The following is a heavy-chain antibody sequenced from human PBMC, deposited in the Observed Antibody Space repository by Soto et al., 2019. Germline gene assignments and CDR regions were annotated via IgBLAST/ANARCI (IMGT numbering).Heavy chain of an antibody. CDR1: GGSISSYY. D-gene: IGHD3-10*01. Sequence: SETLSLTCTVSGGSISSYYWSWIRQPPGKGLEWIGYIYYSGSTNYNPSLKSRVTISVDTSKNQFSLKLSSVTAADTAVYYCARVSNLWFGKLNFDNWGQEALLTISS. CDR2: IYYSGST. J-gene: IGHJ4*02. V-gene: IGHV4-59*01. CDR3: ARVSNLWFGKLNFDN.